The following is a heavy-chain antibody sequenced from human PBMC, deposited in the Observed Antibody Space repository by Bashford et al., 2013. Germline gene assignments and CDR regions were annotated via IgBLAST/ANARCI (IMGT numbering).Heavy chain of an antibody. CDR3: VREAQTSAVVTLAY. V-gene: IGHV1-18*01. CDR1: GGTFSSYA. D-gene: IGHD4-23*01. CDR2: ISAYNGNT. J-gene: IGHJ4*02. Sequence: PSVKVSCKASGGTFSSYAISWVRQAPGQGLEWMGWISAYNGNTNYAQKLQGRVTMTTDTSTSTAYMELRSLRSDDTAMYYCVREAQTSAVVTLAYWGQGTLVTVSS.